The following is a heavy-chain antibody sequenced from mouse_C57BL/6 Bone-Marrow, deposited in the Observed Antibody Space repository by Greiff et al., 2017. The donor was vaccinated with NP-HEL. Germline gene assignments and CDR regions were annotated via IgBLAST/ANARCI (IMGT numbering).Heavy chain of an antibody. V-gene: IGHV2-2*01. J-gene: IGHJ3*01. CDR3: ARQGYGSSYGFAY. CDR2: MWRCGRT. Sequence: VHLVESGPGLVQPSQSLSLTCTVSGFPFTLYGVHWVRQSPGRGLEWVGVMWRCGRTAYYAAFISRLRIRTDNSKSQVFFKMNSLQADDTAIYYCARQGYGSSYGFAYWGQGTLVTVSA. CDR1: GFPFTLYG. D-gene: IGHD1-1*01.